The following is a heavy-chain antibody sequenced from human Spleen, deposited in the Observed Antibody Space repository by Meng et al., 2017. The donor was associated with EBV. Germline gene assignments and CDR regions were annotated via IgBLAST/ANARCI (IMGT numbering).Heavy chain of an antibody. D-gene: IGHD3-22*01. Sequence: QGHLVQSGAEVKKPGAAVQVSCKAPAYTFTGYYMNVVRQAPGQGLEWMGRINPNSGDTNYAQKFQGRVTMTRDTSITTAYMELSRLRSDDTAVYYCARAYDSSGYYSYHWGQGTLVTVSS. V-gene: IGHV1-2*06. CDR2: INPNSGDT. J-gene: IGHJ4*02. CDR3: ARAYDSSGYYSYH. CDR1: AYTFTGYY.